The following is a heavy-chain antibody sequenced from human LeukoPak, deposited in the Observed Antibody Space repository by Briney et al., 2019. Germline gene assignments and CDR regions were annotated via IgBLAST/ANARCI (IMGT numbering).Heavy chain of an antibody. CDR3: ASAANWNRYAGY. D-gene: IGHD1-1*01. J-gene: IGHJ4*02. CDR1: GYTFTGYY. Sequence: ASVKVSCRASGYTFTGYYMHWVRQAPGQGLEWMGWINPNSGGTNYAQKFQGRVTMTRDTSISTAYMELSRLRSDDTAVYHCASAANWNRYAGYWGQGTLVTVSS. V-gene: IGHV1-2*02. CDR2: INPNSGGT.